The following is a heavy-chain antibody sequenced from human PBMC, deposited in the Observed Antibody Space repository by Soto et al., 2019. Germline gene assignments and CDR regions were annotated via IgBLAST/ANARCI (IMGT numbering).Heavy chain of an antibody. CDR3: ARDSRMAGDYYYYYYMDV. Sequence: ASVKVSCKASGYTFTSYAMHWVRQAPGQRLEWMGWINAGNGNTKYSQKFQGRVTITRDTSASTAYMELSSLRSEDTAVYYCARDSRMAGDYYYYYYMDVWGKGTTVTVSS. J-gene: IGHJ6*03. CDR2: INAGNGNT. D-gene: IGHD6-19*01. CDR1: GYTFTSYA. V-gene: IGHV1-3*01.